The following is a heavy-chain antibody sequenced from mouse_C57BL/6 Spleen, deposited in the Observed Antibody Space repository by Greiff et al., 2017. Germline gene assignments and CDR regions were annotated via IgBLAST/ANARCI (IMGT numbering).Heavy chain of an antibody. D-gene: IGHD2-4*01. J-gene: IGHJ3*01. CDR1: GYTFTSYW. CDR3: AIFPPRCDYDGAWFAY. CDR2: IHPSDSDT. Sequence: QVQLQQPGAELVKPGASVKVSCKASGYTFTSYWMHWVKQRPGQGLEWIGRIHPSDSDTTYNQKFKGKATLTVDKSSSTAYMQLSSLTSEDSSVYYFAIFPPRCDYDGAWFAYWGQGTLVTVSA. V-gene: IGHV1-74*01.